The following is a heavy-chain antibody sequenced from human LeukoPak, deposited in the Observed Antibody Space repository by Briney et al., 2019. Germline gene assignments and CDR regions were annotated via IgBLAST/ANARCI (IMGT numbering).Heavy chain of an antibody. J-gene: IGHJ4*02. CDR2: IYYSGST. CDR1: GGSISSYY. CDR3: ARGEGIEMATIFDY. V-gene: IGHV4-59*08. D-gene: IGHD5-24*01. Sequence: PSETLSLTCTVSGGSISSYYWSWTRQPPGKGLEWIGYIYYSGSTNYNPSLKSRVTISVDTSKNQFSLKLSSVTAADTAVYYCARGEGIEMATIFDYWGQGTLVTVSS.